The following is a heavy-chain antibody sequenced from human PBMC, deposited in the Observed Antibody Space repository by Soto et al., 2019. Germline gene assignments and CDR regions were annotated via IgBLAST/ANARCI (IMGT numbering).Heavy chain of an antibody. CDR1: GFAFRHNY. D-gene: IGHD1-26*01. V-gene: IGHV3-11*01. CDR3: ATGGIYYEA. CDR2: ISTSGSPA. Sequence: QVHLVESGGGLVKPGGSLRLSCTVYGFAFRHNYLTWIRQAPGKGLEWLSYISTSGSPAYYADSVKGRFTISTDNAKKSLYLQMDSLRAEDTGVYYWATGGIYYEAWGQGTLVTVSS. J-gene: IGHJ5*02.